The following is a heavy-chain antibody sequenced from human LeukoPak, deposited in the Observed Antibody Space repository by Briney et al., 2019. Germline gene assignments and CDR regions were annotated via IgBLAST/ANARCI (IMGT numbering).Heavy chain of an antibody. J-gene: IGHJ4*02. V-gene: IGHV1-69*05. CDR1: GATFTTFA. D-gene: IGHD3-22*01. CDR2: FITMFGRT. Sequence: SGKLCCNTAGATFTTFAINWLRESPGQGLGWRGGFITMFGRTNYAQKFQGRVTITTDESTSTAYMELRSLRSEDTAVYYCARNPRYYSDTSGYYPFDYWGQGTLVTVSS. CDR3: ARNPRYYSDTSGYYPFDY.